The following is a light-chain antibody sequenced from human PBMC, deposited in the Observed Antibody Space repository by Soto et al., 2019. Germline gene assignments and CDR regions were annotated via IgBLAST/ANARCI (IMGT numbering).Light chain of an antibody. V-gene: IGLV2-14*01. Sequence: SVLAQPSSVSGSPARSITISCTGTSTDVGGYNYVSWYQHHPGKGPKLIIYEVNNRPSGVSDRFSGSKSGNKASLTISNLEAEDESDYYCGSYTSTDTPFVFGTGTKVTVL. CDR1: STDVGGYNY. CDR2: EVN. CDR3: GSYTSTDTPFV. J-gene: IGLJ1*01.